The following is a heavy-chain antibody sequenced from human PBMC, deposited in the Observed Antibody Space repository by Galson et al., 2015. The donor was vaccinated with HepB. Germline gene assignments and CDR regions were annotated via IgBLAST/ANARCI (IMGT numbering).Heavy chain of an antibody. CDR1: GFTFSSYG. CDR3: AKVFGAAAGARAFDI. J-gene: IGHJ3*02. CDR2: ISYDGSNK. V-gene: IGHV3-30*18. D-gene: IGHD6-13*01. Sequence: SLRLSCAASGFTFSSYGMHWVRQAPGKGLEWVAVISYDGSNKYYADSVKGRFTISRDNSKNTLYLQMNSPRAEDTAVYYCAKVFGAAAGARAFDIWGQGTMVTVSS.